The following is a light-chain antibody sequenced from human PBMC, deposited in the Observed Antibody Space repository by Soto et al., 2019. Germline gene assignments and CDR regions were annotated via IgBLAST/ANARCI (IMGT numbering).Light chain of an antibody. V-gene: IGKV3-15*01. J-gene: IGKJ1*01. CDR3: QQYNNWPPWT. CDR2: GAS. CDR1: QSVSSS. Sequence: EILLTQSPATLSLSQGERATLSRRASQSVSSSSAWYQQKPGQAPRLLIYGASTRATGIPARGSGSGSGTEFTLTISSVQSEYFAFYYCQQYNNWPPWTVGQGTKWDI.